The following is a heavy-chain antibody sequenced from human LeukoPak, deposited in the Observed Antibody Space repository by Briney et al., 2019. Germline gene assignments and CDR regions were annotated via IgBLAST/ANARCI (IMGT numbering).Heavy chain of an antibody. CDR1: GGSFSGYY. V-gene: IGHV4-34*01. D-gene: IGHD2-2*01. J-gene: IGHJ4*02. Sequence: IPSETLSLTCAVYGGSFSGYYWSWIRQPPGKGLEWIGEINHSGSTNYNPSLKSRVTISLDTSRNQFSLKLSSVTAADTAVYYCARGSWIVVVPAANYYFDYWGQGTLVTVSS. CDR2: INHSGST. CDR3: ARGSWIVVVPAANYYFDY.